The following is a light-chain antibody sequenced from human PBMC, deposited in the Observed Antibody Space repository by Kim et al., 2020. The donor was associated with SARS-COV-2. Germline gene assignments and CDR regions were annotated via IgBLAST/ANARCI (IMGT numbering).Light chain of an antibody. CDR2: GIS. CDR1: GSNIRASYD. CDR3: QSYDRSLSAWV. V-gene: IGLV1-40*01. Sequence: RVTNSGTGGGSNIRASYDVRRYQQLPGEAPKLLFNGISNRPSGVPGRFSGSKSGTSASLAITGLQAEDEADYYCQSYDRSLSAWVFGGGTQLTVL. J-gene: IGLJ3*02.